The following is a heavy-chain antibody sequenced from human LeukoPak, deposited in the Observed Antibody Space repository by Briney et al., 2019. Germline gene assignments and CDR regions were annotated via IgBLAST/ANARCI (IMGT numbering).Heavy chain of an antibody. V-gene: IGHV6-1*01. CDR1: GDSVSSNSVT. CDR2: TYYRSTWYN. CDR3: ARRLTQYDCFDP. Sequence: SQTLSLTCAISGDSVSSNSVTWNWIRQSPSRGLEWLGRTYYRSTWYNDYAVSVRGRITVNPDTSKNQFSLHLNSATPEDTAVYYCARRLTQYDCFDPWGQGILVTVSS. J-gene: IGHJ5*02. D-gene: IGHD2-2*01.